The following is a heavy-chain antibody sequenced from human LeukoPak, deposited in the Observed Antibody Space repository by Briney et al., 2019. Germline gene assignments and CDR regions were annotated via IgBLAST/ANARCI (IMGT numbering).Heavy chain of an antibody. CDR1: GASISGYY. V-gene: IGHV4-59*08. J-gene: IGHJ4*02. CDR3: ARRLPGRFGNNYYFDY. CDR2: IHYSGST. Sequence: SETLSLTCTVSGASISGYYWSWIRQPPGKGLEWIGCIHYSGSTNYNPSLKSRVTVSVDTSNNQFSLRLSSVTAADTAVYYCARRLPGRFGNNYYFDYWGQGTLVTVSS. D-gene: IGHD3-10*01.